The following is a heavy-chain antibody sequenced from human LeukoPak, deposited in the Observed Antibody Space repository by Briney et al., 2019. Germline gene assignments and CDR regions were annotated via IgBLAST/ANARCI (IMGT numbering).Heavy chain of an antibody. CDR3: AREWFGELSFDF. J-gene: IGHJ4*02. Sequence: SETLSLTCTVSGGSISSYYWSWIRQPPGKGLEWIGYIYYSGSTNYNPSLKSRVTISVDTSKNQFSLKLSSVTAADTAVYYCAREWFGELSFDFWGQGTLVTVSS. D-gene: IGHD3-10*01. V-gene: IGHV4-59*01. CDR2: IYYSGST. CDR1: GGSISSYY.